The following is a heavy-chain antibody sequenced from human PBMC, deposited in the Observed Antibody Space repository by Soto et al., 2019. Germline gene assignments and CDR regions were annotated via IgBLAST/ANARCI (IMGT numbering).Heavy chain of an antibody. J-gene: IGHJ6*02. CDR1: GLRFSSYG. D-gene: IGHD3-10*01. CDR3: ARELLYGSGSRDFHYYGMDV. Sequence: QVQLVESGGGVVQPGGSLRLSCAASGLRFSSYGIHWVRQAPGKGLQWVAVIWFDGSKQYYADSVKGRFNISRDNSKNTVYLQMNSQRADDTAVYYCARELLYGSGSRDFHYYGMDVWGQGTTVTLSS. CDR2: IWFDGSKQ. V-gene: IGHV3-33*01.